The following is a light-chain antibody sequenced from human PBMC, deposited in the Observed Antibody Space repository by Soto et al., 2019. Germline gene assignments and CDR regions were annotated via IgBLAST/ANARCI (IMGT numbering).Light chain of an antibody. CDR1: QDISVD. CDR2: SVS. CDR3: QQANEYPST. J-gene: IGKJ2*01. Sequence: DIQMTQSPFSVSASVGDSVAIACRASQDISVDLAWYQLQPGKAPKLLLHSVSSLASGVASRLRGSGSGRDFTLSISRLQPEDSATYVRQQANEYPSTVGQGTKLEI. V-gene: IGKV1D-12*01.